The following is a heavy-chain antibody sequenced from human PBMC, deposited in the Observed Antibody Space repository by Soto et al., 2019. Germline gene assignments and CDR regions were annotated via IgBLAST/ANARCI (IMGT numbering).Heavy chain of an antibody. Sequence: SETLSLTCTVSGGSISSGDYYWSCIRQPPGKGLEWIGYIYHSGSTYYNPSLKSRVTISVDTSKNQFSLKLSSVTAADTAVYYCARERPDGARLDPWGQGTLVPSPQ. CDR2: IYHSGST. CDR1: GGSISSGDYY. J-gene: IGHJ5*02. CDR3: ARERPDGARLDP. D-gene: IGHD6-6*01. V-gene: IGHV4-30-4*01.